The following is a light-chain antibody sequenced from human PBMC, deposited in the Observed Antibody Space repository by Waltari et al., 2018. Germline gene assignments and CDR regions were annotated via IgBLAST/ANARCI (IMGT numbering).Light chain of an antibody. J-gene: IGKJ2*01. V-gene: IGKV1-39*01. CDR1: QVISTY. Sequence: DIQMNQSPSSLSASVGDRVTITCRASQVISTYLNWYQQKPGKAPKLLIYAASSLQSGVPSRFSGSGSGTDYTLTISSLQPEDFATYYCQQSYSTPYTFGQGTKLDIK. CDR2: AAS. CDR3: QQSYSTPYT.